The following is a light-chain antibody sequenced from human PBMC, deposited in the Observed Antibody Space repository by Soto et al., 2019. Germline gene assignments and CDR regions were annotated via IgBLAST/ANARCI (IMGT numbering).Light chain of an antibody. CDR3: QQRDNWPWT. V-gene: IGKV3-11*01. J-gene: IGKJ1*01. Sequence: EIVLTQSPATLSLSPGGRATLSCRVSQSVRSNLAWYQHKPGQAPRLLIYDVSNRATGIPGRFSGSGFGTDFTLTISNVEPEDFAVYYCQQRDNWPWTFGQGAKVEIK. CDR1: QSVRSN. CDR2: DVS.